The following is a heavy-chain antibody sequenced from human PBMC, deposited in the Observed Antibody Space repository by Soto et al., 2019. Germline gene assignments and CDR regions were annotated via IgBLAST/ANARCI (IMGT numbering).Heavy chain of an antibody. D-gene: IGHD3-3*01. Sequence: ASVKVSCKASGGSFGKSAINWVRQTPGQGLERLGGFIPVYRTLNYAQKFQGRVTITADESTGTAYMTLSSLASDDTAVYYCATGVIWIGYFTVDSWGQGTRVTVSS. CDR2: FIPVYRTL. J-gene: IGHJ4*02. V-gene: IGHV1-69*13. CDR3: ATGVIWIGYFTVDS. CDR1: GGSFGKSA.